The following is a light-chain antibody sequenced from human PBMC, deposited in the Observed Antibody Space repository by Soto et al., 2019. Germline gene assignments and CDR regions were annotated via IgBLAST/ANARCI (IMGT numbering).Light chain of an antibody. CDR1: QDVNIW. CDR2: GAS. Sequence: DIQMTQSPSSVAASVGDRVTITCRASQDVNIWLAWYQQRPGKAPKLLIFGASNLHSGAPSRFSGSGIGSDFTLTISSLEPEDFATYYCQQVNTFPYTFGQGTTVEIK. CDR3: QQVNTFPYT. V-gene: IGKV1-12*01. J-gene: IGKJ2*01.